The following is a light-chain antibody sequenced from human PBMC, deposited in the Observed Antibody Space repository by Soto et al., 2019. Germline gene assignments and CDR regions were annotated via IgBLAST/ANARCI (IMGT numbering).Light chain of an antibody. J-gene: IGKJ4*01. Sequence: EIVLAQSPATLSLSPGERATLTCRASQSVGVYLAWYQQKPGQAPRLLIYDTSNRSTGIPDRFSGSGSGTDFTLTISSLGPEDSAVYYCQQRYSWPPLTFGGGTKVEIK. CDR1: QSVGVY. CDR2: DTS. V-gene: IGKV3-11*01. CDR3: QQRYSWPPLT.